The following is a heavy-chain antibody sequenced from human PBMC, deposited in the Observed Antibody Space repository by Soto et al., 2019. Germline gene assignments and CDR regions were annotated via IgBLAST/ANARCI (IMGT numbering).Heavy chain of an antibody. D-gene: IGHD4-17*01. CDR3: ARHETLKGDYDY. V-gene: IGHV4-59*08. J-gene: IGHJ4*02. Sequence: SQTLSLTCPVSGGSISSYYWSWIRQPPGKGLEWIGYIYYSVSTNYNPSLKSRVTISVDTSKNQFSLKLSSVAAADTAVYYCARHETLKGDYDYWGQGNLVTVS. CDR1: GGSISSYY. CDR2: IYYSVST.